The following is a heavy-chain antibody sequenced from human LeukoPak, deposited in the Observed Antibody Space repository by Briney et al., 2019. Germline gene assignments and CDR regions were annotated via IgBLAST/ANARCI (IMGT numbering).Heavy chain of an antibody. V-gene: IGHV3-11*05. CDR2: ISGSSSNT. CDR3: ARDSAHIVVVPVVIPPGLDNWFDP. Sequence: PGGSLRLSCAASGFTFSNAWMSWIRQAPGKGLEWVSYISGSSSNTKYADSVKGRFTISRDNAKNSLYLQMNSLRAEDTAVYYCARDSAHIVVVPVVIPPGLDNWFDPWGQGTLVTVSS. CDR1: GFTFSNAW. J-gene: IGHJ5*02. D-gene: IGHD2-2*01.